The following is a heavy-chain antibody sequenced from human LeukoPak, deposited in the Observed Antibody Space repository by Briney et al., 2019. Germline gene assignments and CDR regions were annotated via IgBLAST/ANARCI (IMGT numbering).Heavy chain of an antibody. CDR1: GFSFSRYW. J-gene: IGHJ4*02. V-gene: IGHV3-7*01. D-gene: IGHD3-10*01. Sequence: QPGGSLRLSCAASGFSFSRYWMSWVRQAPGKGLEWVANIKQDGSEKNYVESVKGRSTISRDNAKNSLYLQTNSLRAEDTAVYYCARAGQEWFGELGFDQWGQGTLVIVSS. CDR3: ARAGQEWFGELGFDQ. CDR2: IKQDGSEK.